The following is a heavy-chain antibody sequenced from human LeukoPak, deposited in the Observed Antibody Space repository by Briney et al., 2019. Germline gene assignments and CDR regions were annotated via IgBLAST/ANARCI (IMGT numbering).Heavy chain of an antibody. CDR1: GYTFTGYY. CDR3: ASSITIFGVVPXLFDY. D-gene: IGHD3-3*01. J-gene: IGHJ4*02. Sequence: ASVKVSCKASGYTFTGYYMHWVRQAPGQGLEWMGWINPNSGGTNYAQKFQGRVTMTRDTSISTAYMELSRLRSDDTAVYYCASSITIFGVVPXLFDYWGQGTLVTVSS. V-gene: IGHV1-2*02. CDR2: INPNSGGT.